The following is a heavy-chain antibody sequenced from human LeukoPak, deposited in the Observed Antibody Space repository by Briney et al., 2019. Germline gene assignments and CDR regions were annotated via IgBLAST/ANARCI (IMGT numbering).Heavy chain of an antibody. Sequence: ASVKVSCEASGCTFTSYYMHWVRQAPGQGLEWMGIINPSGGSTSYAQKFQGRVTMTRDTSTSTVYMELSSLRSEDTAVYYCARGIWWEPTDYWGQGTLVTVSS. J-gene: IGHJ4*02. CDR2: INPSGGST. D-gene: IGHD1-26*01. CDR3: ARGIWWEPTDY. CDR1: GCTFTSYY. V-gene: IGHV1-46*01.